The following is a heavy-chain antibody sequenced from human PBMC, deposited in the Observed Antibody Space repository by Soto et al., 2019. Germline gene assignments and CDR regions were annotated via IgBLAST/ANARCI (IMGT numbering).Heavy chain of an antibody. J-gene: IGHJ3*02. CDR3: ARALKRYCSGGSCQGAFDI. D-gene: IGHD2-15*01. V-gene: IGHV1-69*13. Sequence: SVKVSCKASGGTFSSYAISWVRQAPGQGLEWMGGIIPIFGTANYAQKFQGRVTITADESTSTAYMELSSLRSEDTAVYYCARALKRYCSGGSCQGAFDIWGQGTTVTVSS. CDR2: IIPIFGTA. CDR1: GGTFSSYA.